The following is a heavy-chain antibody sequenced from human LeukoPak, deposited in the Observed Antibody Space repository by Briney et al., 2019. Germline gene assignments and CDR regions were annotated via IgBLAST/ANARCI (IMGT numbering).Heavy chain of an antibody. CDR2: ISYDGSNK. CDR3: AREWELDVDY. Sequence: GGSLRLSCAASGFTFSSYAMHWVRQAPGKGLEWVAVISYDGSNKYYADSVKGRFTISRDNSKNTLYLQMNSQRAEDTAVYYCAREWELDVDYWGQGTLVTVSS. D-gene: IGHD1-26*01. J-gene: IGHJ4*02. V-gene: IGHV3-30-3*01. CDR1: GFTFSSYA.